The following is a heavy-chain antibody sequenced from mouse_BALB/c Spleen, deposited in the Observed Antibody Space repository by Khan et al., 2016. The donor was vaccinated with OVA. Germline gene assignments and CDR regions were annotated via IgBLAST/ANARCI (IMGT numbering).Heavy chain of an antibody. J-gene: IGHJ3*01. CDR1: GYSFTSYY. Sequence: VQLQQSGPELMKPGASVNISCKASGYSFTSYYIHWVKQSHGKSLEWIGYIYPFNGGTDYNQNFKGKATLTVDKSSSTAYMHLSSLTSEDSAVYYCARGAFGYWGQGTLVTVSA. V-gene: IGHV1S135*01. CDR3: ARGAFGY. CDR2: IYPFNGGT.